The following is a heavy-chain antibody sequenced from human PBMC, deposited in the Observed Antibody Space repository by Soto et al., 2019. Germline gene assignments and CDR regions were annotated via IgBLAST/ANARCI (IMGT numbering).Heavy chain of an antibody. CDR1: GGSISSSNW. Sequence: SETLSLTCALSGGSISSSNWWSRVRQPPGKRLEWIGEIYHSGRTTYNPSLKSRVTISVDKSKNQFSLKLSSVTAADTAVYYCARVSGSYYYGMDVWGQGITVTFSS. D-gene: IGHD1-26*01. CDR2: IYHSGRT. J-gene: IGHJ6*02. V-gene: IGHV4-4*02. CDR3: ARVSGSYYYGMDV.